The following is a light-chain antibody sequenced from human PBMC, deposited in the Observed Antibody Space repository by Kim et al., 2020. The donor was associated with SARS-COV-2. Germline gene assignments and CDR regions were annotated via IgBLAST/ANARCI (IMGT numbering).Light chain of an antibody. CDR3: KQYETYWT. Sequence: DIQMTQSPSTLSAFVGDIVTMTCRASQSVDGWLAWYQQKPGKAPTLLIYQASKLASGVPSRFSGSGSGTDFTLTVSNLQSDDSAVYYCKQYETYWTFGPGTKVDIK. CDR2: QAS. J-gene: IGKJ1*01. CDR1: QSVDGW. V-gene: IGKV1-5*03.